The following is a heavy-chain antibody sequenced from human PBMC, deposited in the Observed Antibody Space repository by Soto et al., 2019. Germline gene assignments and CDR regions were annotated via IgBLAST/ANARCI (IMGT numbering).Heavy chain of an antibody. J-gene: IGHJ1*01. CDR3: ARAHIGPTMTPAY. CDR1: GGSITTGGFY. Sequence: PSETLALTCSVSGGSITTGGFYWNWIRQHPGKGLEWIGNIHNTGDTSYNPSLAGRVTISLDTSKNQFSLRLTSVTAADTAVYYCARAHIGPTMTPAYWGLGSLVTVSS. CDR2: IHNTGDT. V-gene: IGHV4-31*03.